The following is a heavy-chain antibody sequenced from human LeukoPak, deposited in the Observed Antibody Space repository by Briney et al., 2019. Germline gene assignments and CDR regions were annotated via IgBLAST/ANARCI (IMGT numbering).Heavy chain of an antibody. Sequence: PGGSLRLSCAASGFTVSSNFMSWVRQAPGRGLEWVSVIYSGGDTYYADSVKGRFTISRDNSKNTVFLQMNSLRAEDTALYYCASRPTSKRWLAVFDYWGRGILVTVSS. CDR1: GFTVSSNF. J-gene: IGHJ4*02. CDR3: ASRPTSKRWLAVFDY. V-gene: IGHV3-66*01. D-gene: IGHD6-19*01. CDR2: IYSGGDT.